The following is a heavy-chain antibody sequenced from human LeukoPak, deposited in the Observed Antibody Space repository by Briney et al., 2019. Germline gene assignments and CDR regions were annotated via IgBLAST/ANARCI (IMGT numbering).Heavy chain of an antibody. CDR3: AKSSGGRGDPIDY. J-gene: IGHJ4*02. CDR2: ISGGGSST. V-gene: IGHV3-23*01. Sequence: GGPLRLSCAASGFTFSSYAMSWVRQAPGKGLEWVSSISGGGSSTYYADSVKGRFTISRDNSKNTLYLQMNSLRAEDTAVYYCAKSSGGRGDPIDYWGQGTLVTVSS. CDR1: GFTFSSYA.